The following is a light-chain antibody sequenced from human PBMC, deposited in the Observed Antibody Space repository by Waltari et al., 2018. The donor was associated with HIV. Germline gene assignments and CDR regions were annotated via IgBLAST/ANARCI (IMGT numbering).Light chain of an antibody. CDR1: NSTVGRTY. CDR3: AVWDDTLNGPV. J-gene: IGLJ2*01. CDR2: RNN. Sequence: QSVLTQPPSTSGTSGQRVTISCSGSNSTVGRTYIYWYRQFPGPAPKLLIYRNNQRPSGVADRFSGSKSGTSASLAISGLRSGDEADYYCAVWDDTLNGPVFGGGTRVTVL. V-gene: IGLV1-47*01.